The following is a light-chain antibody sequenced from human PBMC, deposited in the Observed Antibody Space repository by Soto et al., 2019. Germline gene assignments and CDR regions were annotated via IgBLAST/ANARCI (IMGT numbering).Light chain of an antibody. CDR1: SSDVGGYNY. CDR2: DVS. Sequence: QSVLTQPASVSGSAGQSITISCTGTSSDVGGYNYVSWYQQHPGKAPKLMIYDVSNRPSGVSNRFSGSKSGNTASLTISGLQAEDEADYYCSSYTSSSTGVFGGGTKLTVL. V-gene: IGLV2-14*01. CDR3: SSYTSSSTGV. J-gene: IGLJ2*01.